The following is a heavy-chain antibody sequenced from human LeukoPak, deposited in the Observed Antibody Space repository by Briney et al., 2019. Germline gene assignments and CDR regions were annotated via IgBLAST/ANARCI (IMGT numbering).Heavy chain of an antibody. CDR2: ISSNSSYI. V-gene: IGHV3-21*01. J-gene: IGHJ5*02. CDR1: GFTFSSYN. CDR3: ERGVEGFDL. Sequence: GGSLRLSCAASGFTFSSYNMNWARQAPGKGLEWVSSISSNSSYIYYAESVKRRFPIPRHNAKNTLYLQMNSLRAEQTPVNYWERGVEGFDLWGQGTLVSVSS.